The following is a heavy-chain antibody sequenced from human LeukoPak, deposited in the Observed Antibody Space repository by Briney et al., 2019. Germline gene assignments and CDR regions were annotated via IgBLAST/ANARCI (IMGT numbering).Heavy chain of an antibody. J-gene: IGHJ5*02. CDR2: INPNSGGT. Sequence: GASVKVSCKASGYTFTGYYMHWVRQAPGQGLEWMGWINPNSGGTNYAQKFQGRVTMTRDTSISTAYMELSRLRSDDTAVYCCARGGSTMVRGVTRLDWFDPWGQGTLVTVSS. V-gene: IGHV1-2*02. D-gene: IGHD3-10*01. CDR1: GYTFTGYY. CDR3: ARGGSTMVRGVTRLDWFDP.